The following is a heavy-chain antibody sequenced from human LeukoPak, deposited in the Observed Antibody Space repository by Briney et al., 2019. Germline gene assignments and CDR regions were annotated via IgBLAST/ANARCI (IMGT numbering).Heavy chain of an antibody. CDR1: GDYISSSSYY. Sequence: SETLSLTCAVPGDYISSSSYYWGWIRQSPGTGLEWIGDIYHSGRTYYNPSLKSRVAISIDTSKNQISLGLRSMTAADTAVFYCARRRYYDSTGYFEWGRGTLVTVSS. CDR3: ARRRYYDSTGYFE. J-gene: IGHJ1*01. V-gene: IGHV4-39*01. CDR2: IYHSGRT. D-gene: IGHD3-22*01.